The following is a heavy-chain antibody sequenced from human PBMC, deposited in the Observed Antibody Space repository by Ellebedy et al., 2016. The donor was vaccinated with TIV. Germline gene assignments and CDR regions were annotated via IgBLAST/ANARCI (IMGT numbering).Heavy chain of an antibody. CDR2: ITGTGGGDNT. J-gene: IGHJ5*02. D-gene: IGHD3-16*01. CDR1: GFTFSTFA. V-gene: IGHV3-23*01. CDR3: AKDDDVSVRIRFYP. Sequence: PGGSLRLSCAASGFTFSTFAMSWVRQAPGKELEWVANITGTGGGDNTYYADSVRGRFTISRDDSKNTLYLQMNSLRAENTAVYYCAKDDDVSVRIRFYPWGQGTLVTVSS.